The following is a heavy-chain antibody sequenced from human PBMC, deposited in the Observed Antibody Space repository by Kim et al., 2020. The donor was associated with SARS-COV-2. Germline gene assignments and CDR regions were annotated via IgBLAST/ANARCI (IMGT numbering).Heavy chain of an antibody. CDR3: AREITIFGVVRSFDI. D-gene: IGHD3-3*01. CDR2: IYYSGST. J-gene: IGHJ3*02. CDR1: GGSISSDGNY. V-gene: IGHV4-31*03. Sequence: SETLSLTCTVSGGSISSDGNYWSWIRQHTGKGLEWIGYIYYSGSTYYNPSLKSRITISVDTSKNQFTLKLSSVTAADTAVSFCAREITIFGVVRSFDIWGQGTLVTVSS.